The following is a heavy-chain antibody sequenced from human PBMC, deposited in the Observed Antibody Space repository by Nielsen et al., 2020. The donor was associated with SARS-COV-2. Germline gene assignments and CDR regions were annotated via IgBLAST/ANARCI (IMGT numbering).Heavy chain of an antibody. CDR1: GFTFSSYA. J-gene: IGHJ4*02. Sequence: GGSLRLSCAASGFTFSSYAMHWVRQAPGKGLEWVAVISYDGSNKYYADSVKGRFTISRDNSKNTLYLQMNSLRAEDTAVYYCARGAAPYDFWSGYFDYWGQGTLVTVSS. D-gene: IGHD3-3*01. CDR3: ARGAAPYDFWSGYFDY. V-gene: IGHV3-30-3*01. CDR2: ISYDGSNK.